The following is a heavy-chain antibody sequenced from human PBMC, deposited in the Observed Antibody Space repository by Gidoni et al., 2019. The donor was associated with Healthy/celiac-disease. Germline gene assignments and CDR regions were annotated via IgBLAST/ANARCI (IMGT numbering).Heavy chain of an antibody. D-gene: IGHD3-3*01. Sequence: EVQLLESGGGLVQPGGSLRPSCAASGFTFRSYALSWVRQAPGKWLAWVSAISGSGGSTYYADSVKGRFTISRDNSKNTLYLQMNSLRAEDTAVYYCAKDSSLMILDFWSGTDYYYGMDVWGQGTTVTVSS. CDR3: AKDSSLMILDFWSGTDYYYGMDV. CDR1: GFTFRSYA. CDR2: ISGSGGST. V-gene: IGHV3-23*01. J-gene: IGHJ6*02.